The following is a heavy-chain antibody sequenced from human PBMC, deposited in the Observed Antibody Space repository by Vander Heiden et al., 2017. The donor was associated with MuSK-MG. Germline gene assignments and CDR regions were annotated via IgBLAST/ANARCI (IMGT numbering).Heavy chain of an antibody. V-gene: IGHV4-34*01. CDR3: ARGGFGITMIVPLRSFDY. J-gene: IGHJ4*02. Sequence: QVQLQQWGAGLLKPSETLSLTCAVYGGSFSGYYWSWIRQPPGKGLEWIGEINHSGSTNYNTSLKSRVTISVDTSKNQFSLKLSSVTAADTAVYYCARGGFGITMIVPLRSFDYWGQGTLVTVSS. CDR2: INHSGST. D-gene: IGHD3-22*01. CDR1: GGSFSGYY.